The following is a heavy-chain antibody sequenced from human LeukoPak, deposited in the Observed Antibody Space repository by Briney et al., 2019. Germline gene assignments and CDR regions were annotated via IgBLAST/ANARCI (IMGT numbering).Heavy chain of an antibody. V-gene: IGHV3-23*01. CDR2: ISDSGGST. Sequence: PGGSLRLSCVVSGITFSSYTINWVRQAPGKGLEWVSSISDSGGSTYYADSVKGRFTISRDNSKNTMYLQMNSLRAEDTAVYYCLNYGMGVWGQGTTVTVSS. CDR3: LNYGMGV. CDR1: GITFSSYT. J-gene: IGHJ6*02.